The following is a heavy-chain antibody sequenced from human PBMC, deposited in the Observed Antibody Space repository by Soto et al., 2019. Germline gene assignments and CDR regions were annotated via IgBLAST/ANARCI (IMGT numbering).Heavy chain of an antibody. J-gene: IGHJ6*02. CDR1: GYTFTSYG. CDR2: ISAYNGNT. Sequence: QVQLVQSGAEVKKPGASVKVSCKASGYTFTSYGISWVRQAPGQGLEWMGWISAYNGNTNYAQKLQGRVTMPTDASTSTAYMDLRSLRSVDTAVYYCARETYSGYENYYYYGMDVWGQGTTVTVSS. V-gene: IGHV1-18*01. CDR3: ARETYSGYENYYYYGMDV. D-gene: IGHD5-12*01.